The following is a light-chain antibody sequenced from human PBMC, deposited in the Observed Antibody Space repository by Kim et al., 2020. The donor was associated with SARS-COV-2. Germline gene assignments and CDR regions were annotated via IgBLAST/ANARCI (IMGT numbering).Light chain of an antibody. CDR1: PSVSSSD. V-gene: IGKV3-20*01. CDR2: GAT. Sequence: SLSPGDRPTLSCRASPSVSSSDLAWYQQSPGPAPRLLIYGATSRATGIPDRFSGSGSGTDFTLTISRLEPEDLAVYYCQQYGSSPFGGGTKVDIK. J-gene: IGKJ4*02. CDR3: QQYGSSP.